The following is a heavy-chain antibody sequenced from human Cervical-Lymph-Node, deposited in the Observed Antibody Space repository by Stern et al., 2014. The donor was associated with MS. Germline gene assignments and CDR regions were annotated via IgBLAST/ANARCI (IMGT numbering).Heavy chain of an antibody. CDR2: TYPGDSDT. J-gene: IGHJ4*02. CDR1: GYHFPLYW. V-gene: IGHV5-51*01. CDR3: ARTTGNYIDY. Sequence: EVQLVESGAEVQKPGESLNISCKGSGYHFPLYWIAWVRQMPGKGLEWMGITYPGDSDTRYSPSFRGQVTISVDKSTSTAYLQWTSVKASDSAMYYCARTTGNYIDYWGQGTLVTVSS. D-gene: IGHD3-9*01.